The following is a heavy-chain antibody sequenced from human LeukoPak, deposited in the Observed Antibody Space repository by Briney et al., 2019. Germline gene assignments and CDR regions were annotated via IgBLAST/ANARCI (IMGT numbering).Heavy chain of an antibody. D-gene: IGHD2-21*01. Sequence: GGSLTLSCAVSGVTFNNYWLNWVRQAPGKGLEWVANIKQDGSEKYYVDSVKGRFTISRDNAKNSLYLQMNSLRAEGTAVYYCAKSDCGSDGCKLLNYWGQGTLVTASS. CDR3: AKSDCGSDGCKLLNY. V-gene: IGHV3-7*01. J-gene: IGHJ4*02. CDR2: IKQDGSEK. CDR1: GVTFNNYW.